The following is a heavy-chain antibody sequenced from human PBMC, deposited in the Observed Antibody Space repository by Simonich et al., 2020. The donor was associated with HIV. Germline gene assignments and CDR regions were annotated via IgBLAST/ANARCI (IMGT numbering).Heavy chain of an antibody. CDR2: FYSGGST. V-gene: IGHV3-53*04. Sequence: EVQLVESGGDLVQPGGSLRLSCAASGFTVSSNYMTWVRQAPGKGLGYISVFYSGGSTYYADSVKGRFTISRHNSKNTLYLQMNSLRPDDTAIYYCARERWGGYLDYWGPGTLVTVSS. D-gene: IGHD3-3*01. CDR1: GFTVSSNY. J-gene: IGHJ4*02. CDR3: ARERWGGYLDY.